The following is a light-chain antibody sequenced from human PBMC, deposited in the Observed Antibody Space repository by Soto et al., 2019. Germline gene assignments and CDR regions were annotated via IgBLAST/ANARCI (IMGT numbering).Light chain of an antibody. V-gene: IGKV1-39*01. CDR3: LQTYSIPRT. CDR2: PEV. CDR1: QSINTY. J-gene: IGKJ4*01. Sequence: DIQMTQSPSSLSASVGDRVTITCRASQSINTYLNWYQQKPGKAPNLLISPEVGLHSGVPSRFSGSGSGTDFCLTISSLQPEDSATYYCLQTYSIPRTFGGRTKVEIK.